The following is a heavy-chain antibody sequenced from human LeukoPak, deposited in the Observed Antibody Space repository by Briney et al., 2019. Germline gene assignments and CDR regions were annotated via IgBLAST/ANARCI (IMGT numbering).Heavy chain of an antibody. CDR2: INPHSGGT. D-gene: IGHD2-15*01. Sequence: ASVKVSCKASGYTFTGYYMHWVRQAPGQGLEWMGWINPHSGGTNYAQKFQGRVTMTRDTSISTAYMELSRLRSDDTAVYFCARDPWGDVVVVAATPNWFDPWGQGTLVTVSS. CDR3: ARDPWGDVVVVAATPNWFDP. V-gene: IGHV1-2*02. CDR1: GYTFTGYY. J-gene: IGHJ5*02.